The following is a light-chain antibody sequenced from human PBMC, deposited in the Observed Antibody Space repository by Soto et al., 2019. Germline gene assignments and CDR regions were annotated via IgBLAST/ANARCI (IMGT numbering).Light chain of an antibody. CDR3: QHYGSSPRT. CDR1: QSVSSSY. J-gene: IGKJ1*01. V-gene: IGKV3-20*01. CDR2: GAS. Sequence: EIVLTQSPDSLSLSPGERATLSCRASQSVSSSYLAWYQQKPRQAPRLLIYGASSRATGIPERFSGSGSGTDFTLPISRLELEDFAVYYCQHYGSSPRTFGQGTKVEIK.